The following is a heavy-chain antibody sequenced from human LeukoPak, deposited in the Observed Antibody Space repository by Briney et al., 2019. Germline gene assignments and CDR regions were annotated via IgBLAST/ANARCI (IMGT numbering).Heavy chain of an antibody. Sequence: GGSLRLSCAASGFTFSSYSMNWVRQAPGKGLEWVSSISSSSSYIYYADSVKGRSTISRDNAKNSLYLQMNSLRAEDTAVYYCARDPTLRYFDWLTYWGQGTLVTVSS. CDR1: GFTFSSYS. V-gene: IGHV3-21*01. CDR2: ISSSSSYI. D-gene: IGHD3-9*01. CDR3: ARDPTLRYFDWLTY. J-gene: IGHJ4*02.